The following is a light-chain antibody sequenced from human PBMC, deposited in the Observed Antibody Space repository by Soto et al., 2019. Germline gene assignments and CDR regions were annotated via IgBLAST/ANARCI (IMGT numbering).Light chain of an antibody. CDR2: SNT. J-gene: IGLJ2*01. CDR1: GSNIGSNA. Sequence: QSVLTQPPSASGTPGQRVTFSCSGSGSNIGSNAVNWYQQLPGTAPKLLIYSNTQRPSGVPDRFSGSKSGTSASLAISGLQSEDEAGYYCAAWDDSLNGLLFGGGTKLTVL. CDR3: AAWDDSLNGLL. V-gene: IGLV1-44*01.